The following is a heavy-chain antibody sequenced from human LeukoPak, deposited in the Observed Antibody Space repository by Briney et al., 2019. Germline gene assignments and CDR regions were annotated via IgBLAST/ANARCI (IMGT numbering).Heavy chain of an antibody. V-gene: IGHV3-53*01. J-gene: IGHJ5*02. CDR3: ARGVTDYADHNWLDP. Sequence: GGSLRLSCAASGFIVSTNFMMNWVRPAPGKGLEWVSVIYSGGSTYYADSVKGRFSISRDNSKNTLYLQMNGLRAEDTAVYYCARGVTDYADHNWLDPWGQGTLVTVSS. CDR1: GFIVSTNF. CDR2: IYSGGST. D-gene: IGHD4-17*01.